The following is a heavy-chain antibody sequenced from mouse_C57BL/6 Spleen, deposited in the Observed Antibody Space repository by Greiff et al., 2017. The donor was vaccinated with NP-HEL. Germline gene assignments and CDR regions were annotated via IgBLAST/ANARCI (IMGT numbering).Heavy chain of an antibody. CDR1: GYTFTDYN. CDR3: ARTDYYGSSYCWYFDV. CDR2: INPNNGGT. J-gene: IGHJ1*03. D-gene: IGHD1-1*01. V-gene: IGHV1-18*01. Sequence: VQLQQSGPELVKPGASVKIPCKASGYTFTDYNMDWVKQSHGKSLEWIGDINPNNGGTIYNQKFKGKATLTVDKSSSTAYMELRSLTSEDTAVYYCARTDYYGSSYCWYFDVWGTGTTVTVSS.